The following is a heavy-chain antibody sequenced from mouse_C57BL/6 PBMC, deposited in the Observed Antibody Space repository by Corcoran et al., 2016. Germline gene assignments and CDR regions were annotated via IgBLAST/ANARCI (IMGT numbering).Heavy chain of an antibody. CDR1: GYTFTSYG. V-gene: IGHV1-81*01. Sequence: LARPGASVKLSCKASGYTFTSYGISWVKQRTGQGLEWIGEIYPRSGNTYYNEKFKGKATLTADKSSSTEYMELRSLTSEDSAVYFCARPLSYYYAMDYWGQGTSVTVSS. J-gene: IGHJ4*01. CDR2: IYPRSGNT. CDR3: ARPLSYYYAMDY.